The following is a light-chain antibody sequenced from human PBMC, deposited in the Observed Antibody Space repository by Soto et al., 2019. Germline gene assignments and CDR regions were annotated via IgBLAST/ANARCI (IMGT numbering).Light chain of an antibody. J-gene: IGKJ5*01. CDR1: QGIRKD. V-gene: IGKV1-17*01. CDR2: TAS. Sequence: DIHMTHSPSSLSTFVGDRVPITCLASQGIRKDLGWDQQKPRKATKSLIYTASNLQSGVPSRLSGSGSGKEFTLTFISLQPEDLTSYYSQQYKSYRITFAQGTRLAI. CDR3: QQYKSYRIT.